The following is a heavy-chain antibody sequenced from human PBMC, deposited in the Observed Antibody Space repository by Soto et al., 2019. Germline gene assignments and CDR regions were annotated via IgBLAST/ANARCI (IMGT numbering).Heavy chain of an antibody. Sequence: GGSLRLSCAASGFTFSGYAMSWVRQAPGKGLEWVSAISGSGGSTYYADSVKGRFTISRDNSKNTLYLQMNSLRAEDTAVYYCAKVFRRGRCSSTSPAVCYYGMDVWGQGTTVTVSS. D-gene: IGHD2-2*01. CDR1: GFTFSGYA. J-gene: IGHJ6*02. CDR2: ISGSGGST. V-gene: IGHV3-23*01. CDR3: AKVFRRGRCSSTSPAVCYYGMDV.